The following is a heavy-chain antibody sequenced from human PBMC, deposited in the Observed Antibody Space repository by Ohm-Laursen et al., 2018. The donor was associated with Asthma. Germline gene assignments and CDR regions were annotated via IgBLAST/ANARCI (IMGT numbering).Heavy chain of an antibody. CDR1: GFTFSSYG. CDR2: IWYDGSNK. V-gene: IGHV3-33*01. Sequence: SLRLSCAASGFTFSSYGMHWVRQAPGKGLEWVAVIWYDGSNKYYADSVKGRFTISRDNSKNTLYLQMNSLRAEDTAVYYCARDFLLFSAFDIWGQGTMVTVSS. J-gene: IGHJ3*02. D-gene: IGHD3-10*01. CDR3: ARDFLLFSAFDI.